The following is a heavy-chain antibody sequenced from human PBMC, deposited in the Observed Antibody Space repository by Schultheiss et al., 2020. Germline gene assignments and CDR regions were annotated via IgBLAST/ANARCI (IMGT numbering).Heavy chain of an antibody. D-gene: IGHD6-13*01. Sequence: SETLSLTCTVSGGSISGYYWSWIRQPPGKGLEWIGYIYYSGSTNYNPSLKSRVTISVDTSKNQFSLKLSSVTAADTAVYYCARDFREAAVDYWGQGTLVTVSS. J-gene: IGHJ4*02. CDR2: IYYSGST. CDR1: GGSISGYY. V-gene: IGHV4-59*12. CDR3: ARDFREAAVDY.